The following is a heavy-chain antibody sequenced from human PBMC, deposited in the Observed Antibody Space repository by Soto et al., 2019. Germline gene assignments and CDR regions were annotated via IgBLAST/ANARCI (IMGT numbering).Heavy chain of an antibody. Sequence: GASVKVSCKASGYTFTSYDINWVRQAAGQGLEWMGWMNPNSGHTGYAQKFQGRVTMTSDTSITTAYMDLSGLRSDDTAVYYCVRGPSTDYWGQGTLVTVSS. V-gene: IGHV1-8*01. CDR1: GYTFTSYD. D-gene: IGHD2-2*01. CDR2: MNPNSGHT. J-gene: IGHJ4*02. CDR3: VRGPSTDY.